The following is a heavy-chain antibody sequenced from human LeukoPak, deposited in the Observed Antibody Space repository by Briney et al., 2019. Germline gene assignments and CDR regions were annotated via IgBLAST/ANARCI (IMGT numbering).Heavy chain of an antibody. CDR2: IYYSGST. Sequence: PSETLSLTCTVSGGSISSSNYYWGWIRQPPGKGLEWIGSIYYSGSTFYNPSLKSRVTISVDTSKNQFSLKLRSVTAADTAVYYCAKPHYHGSSGYQYWGQGTLVTVSS. CDR3: AKPHYHGSSGYQY. D-gene: IGHD3-22*01. J-gene: IGHJ4*02. V-gene: IGHV4-39*01. CDR1: GGSISSSNYY.